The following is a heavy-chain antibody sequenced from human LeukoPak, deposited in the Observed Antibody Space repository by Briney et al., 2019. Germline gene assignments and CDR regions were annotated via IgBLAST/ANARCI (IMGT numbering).Heavy chain of an antibody. CDR2: IYHSGST. Sequence: PSQTLSLACAVSGGSISSGGYPWSGIRQPPGKGLEWVGFIYHSGSTYYNPSLKSRVTISVDRSKNQFSLKLSSVTAADTAVYYCARAPGLYYYYGMDVWGQGTTVTVSS. CDR3: ARAPGLYYYYGMDV. CDR1: GGSISSGGYP. V-gene: IGHV4-30-2*01. J-gene: IGHJ6*02.